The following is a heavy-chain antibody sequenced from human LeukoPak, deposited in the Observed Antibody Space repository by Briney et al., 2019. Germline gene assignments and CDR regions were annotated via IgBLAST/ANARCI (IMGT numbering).Heavy chain of an antibody. CDR1: GFTFSSYE. D-gene: IGHD3-22*01. J-gene: IGHJ4*02. Sequence: GGSLRLSCAASGFTFSSYEMNWVRQAPGKGLEWVSCISSSGSAIHYADSVRGRFTISRDNAKNSLYLQMSRLRAEDTAVYYCAREKLSFFDSSGYFDYWGQGTLVTVSS. CDR3: AREKLSFFDSSGYFDY. CDR2: ISSSGSAI. V-gene: IGHV3-48*03.